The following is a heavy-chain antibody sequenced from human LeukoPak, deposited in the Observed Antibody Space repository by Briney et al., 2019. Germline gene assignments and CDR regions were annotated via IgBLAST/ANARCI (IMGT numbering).Heavy chain of an antibody. V-gene: IGHV3-21*01. J-gene: IGHJ4*02. Sequence: GGSLRLSCAASGFTFSSYAMSWVRQAPGKGLEWVSSISSSSYIYYADSVKGRFTISRDNAKNSLYLQMNSLRAEDTAVYYCAREFGREYGGYEAASYWGQGTLVTVSS. CDR1: GFTFSSYA. CDR2: ISSSSYI. CDR3: AREFGREYGGYEAASY. D-gene: IGHD5-12*01.